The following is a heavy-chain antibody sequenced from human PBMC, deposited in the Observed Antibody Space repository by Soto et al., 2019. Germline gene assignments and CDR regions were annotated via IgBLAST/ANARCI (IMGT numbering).Heavy chain of an antibody. CDR3: AREVQVHTPAFVY. Sequence: QVQLVQSGAEMKKPGSSVKVCCQSSGGTFNTYAMNWVRQAPGQGPEWMGDISPMFGAANYAPKFQGRVTITADESTGTSYMQLSSLTPEDTALYFCAREVQVHTPAFVYWGQGTLVTVSS. D-gene: IGHD3-10*01. CDR1: GGTFNTYA. CDR2: ISPMFGAA. J-gene: IGHJ4*02. V-gene: IGHV1-69*19.